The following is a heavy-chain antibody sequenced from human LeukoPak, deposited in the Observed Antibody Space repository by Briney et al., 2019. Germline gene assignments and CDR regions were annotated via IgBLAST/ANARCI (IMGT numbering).Heavy chain of an antibody. CDR1: GGSISSSNYS. CDR3: ARSGKYGSGSVDRKFDY. D-gene: IGHD3-10*01. Sequence: SETLSLTCTVSGGSISSSNYSWGWLRQPPGKGLEWIGSIYYSGSTYYNPSLKSRVTISVDTSKNQFSLKLSSVTAADTAVYYCARSGKYGSGSVDRKFDYWGQGTLVTVSS. J-gene: IGHJ4*02. V-gene: IGHV4-39*01. CDR2: IYYSGST.